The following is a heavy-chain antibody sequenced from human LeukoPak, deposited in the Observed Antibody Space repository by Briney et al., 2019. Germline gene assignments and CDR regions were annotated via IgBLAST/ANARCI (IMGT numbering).Heavy chain of an antibody. V-gene: IGHV1-2*04. D-gene: IGHD5-12*01. CDR3: ARDLRGWNGYATGPFGS. J-gene: IGHJ4*02. CDR2: INPNNGGT. CDR1: GYTFIGYY. Sequence: GASVKVSCKASGYTFIGYYMHWVRQAPGQGLEWMGWINPNNGGTTYAQKFQGWVTMTRDTSISTAYMELSRLRPDDTAVYYCARDLRGWNGYATGPFGSWGQGALVTVSS.